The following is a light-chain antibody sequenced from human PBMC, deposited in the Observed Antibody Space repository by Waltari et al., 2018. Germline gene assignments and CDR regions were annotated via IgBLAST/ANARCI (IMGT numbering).Light chain of an antibody. CDR2: GAS. V-gene: IGKV3-15*01. J-gene: IGKJ2*01. CDR3: QQYNNWPPMYT. CDR1: QSVSSN. Sequence: EIVMTQSPATLSVSPWERATLSCRASQSVSSNLAWYQQKPGQAPRLLIYGASTRATGILARFSGSGSGTEFTLTISSLQSEDFAVYYCQQYNNWPPMYTFGQGTKLEIK.